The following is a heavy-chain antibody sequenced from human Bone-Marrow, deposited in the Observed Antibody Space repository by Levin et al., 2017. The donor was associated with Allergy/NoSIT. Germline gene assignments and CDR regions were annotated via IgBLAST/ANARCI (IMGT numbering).Heavy chain of an antibody. CDR3: AREVAGEYLDY. D-gene: IGHD6-19*01. Sequence: NTGGSLRLSCAASGFTFSSFTMNWVRQAPGKGLEWVSSISSSSDYIYYADSVKGRFTISRDNAKNSLYLQMNSLRAEDTAVFYCAREVAGEYLDYWGQGTLVTVSS. CDR1: GFTFSSFT. CDR2: ISSSSDYI. J-gene: IGHJ4*02. V-gene: IGHV3-21*01.